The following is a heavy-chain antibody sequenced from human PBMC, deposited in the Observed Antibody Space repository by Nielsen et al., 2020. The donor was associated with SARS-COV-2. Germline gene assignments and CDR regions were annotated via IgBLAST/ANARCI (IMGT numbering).Heavy chain of an antibody. CDR3: AGGDLVVVPSPLLGLGPIFYYFYLDV. D-gene: IGHD2-2*02. CDR2: VSHSGNS. CDR1: GDSVSSRDW. V-gene: IGHV4-4*02. J-gene: IGHJ6*03. Sequence: SETLSLTCAVSGDSVSSRDWWTWVRQSPGKGLEWIGEVSHSGNSKYNPSLKSRVTLSMDKSKNQFSLRLTSVSAADTAVYFCAGGDLVVVPSPLLGLGPIFYYFYLDVWGKGTTVIVSS.